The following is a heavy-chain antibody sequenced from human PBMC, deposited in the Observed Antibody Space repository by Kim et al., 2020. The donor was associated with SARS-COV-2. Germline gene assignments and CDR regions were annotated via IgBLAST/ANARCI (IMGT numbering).Heavy chain of an antibody. Sequence: GGSLRLSCAASGFTFSSYAMSWVRQAPGKGLEWVSVIYSGGSSTYYADSVKGRFTISRDNSKNTLYLQMNSLRAEDTAVYYCAKDREDTAMVDYWGQGTLVTVSS. CDR3: AKDREDTAMVDY. CDR2: IYSGGSST. D-gene: IGHD5-18*01. V-gene: IGHV3-23*03. J-gene: IGHJ4*02. CDR1: GFTFSSYA.